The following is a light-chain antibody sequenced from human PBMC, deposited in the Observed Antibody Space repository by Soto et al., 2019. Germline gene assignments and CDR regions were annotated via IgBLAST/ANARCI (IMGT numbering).Light chain of an antibody. Sequence: DIQMTQSPSSLSASVGDRVTITCQASQDISNYLNWYQQKPGKAPKLLIYDASNLETGVPSRFSRSECGTDFTFTISSLQPEDIATYYCPQYDNLPFTFGPGNKVDIK. CDR3: PQYDNLPFT. CDR1: QDISNY. J-gene: IGKJ3*01. V-gene: IGKV1-33*01. CDR2: DAS.